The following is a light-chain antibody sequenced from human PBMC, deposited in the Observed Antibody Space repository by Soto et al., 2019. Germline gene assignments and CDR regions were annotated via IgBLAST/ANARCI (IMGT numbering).Light chain of an antibody. CDR2: LNSDGSH. CDR1: SGHSSYA. CDR3: QTWGTGSVV. Sequence: QSVLTQSPSASASLGASVKLTCTLSSGHSSYAIAWHQQQPEKGPRYLMNLNSDGSHRKGDGIPDRFSGSSSGAERYLTISSLQSEDEADYYCQTWGTGSVVFGGGTQLTVL. J-gene: IGLJ2*01. V-gene: IGLV4-69*01.